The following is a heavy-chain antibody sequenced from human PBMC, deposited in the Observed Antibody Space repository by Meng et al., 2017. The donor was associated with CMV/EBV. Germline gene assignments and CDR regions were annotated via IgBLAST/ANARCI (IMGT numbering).Heavy chain of an antibody. CDR3: ARESGSVGDY. Sequence: VLVMQSGAKWKNPGASVMVACKASGYTFTSYYMHWVRQAPGQGLEWMGIINPSGGSTSYAQKFQGRVTMTRDTSTSTVYMELSSLRSEDTAVYYCARESGSVGDYWGQGTLVTVSS. D-gene: IGHD1-26*01. CDR1: GYTFTSYY. V-gene: IGHV1-46*01. CDR2: INPSGGST. J-gene: IGHJ4*02.